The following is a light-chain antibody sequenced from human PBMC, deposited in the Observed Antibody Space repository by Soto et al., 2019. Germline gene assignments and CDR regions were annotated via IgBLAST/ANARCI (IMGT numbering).Light chain of an antibody. V-gene: IGLV8-61*01. CDR2: STN. Sequence: QAVVTQEPSLSVSPGGTVTLTCDLSSGSVSTTYFPSWYQQIPGQAPRTLIYSTNIRSSGVPARFSGSILGKKAAPTITGAQAEDESNYYCVLYMGNGIWVFGGGTKLTVL. CDR3: VLYMGNGIWV. J-gene: IGLJ2*01. CDR1: SGSVSTTYF.